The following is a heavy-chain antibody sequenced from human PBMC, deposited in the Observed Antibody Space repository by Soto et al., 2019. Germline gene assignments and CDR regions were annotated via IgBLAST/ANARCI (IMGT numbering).Heavy chain of an antibody. D-gene: IGHD1-7*01. CDR1: GYTFSMHA. Sequence: QVQLVQSGAAVKKPGASVKVSCKTSGYTFSMHAIHWVRQAPGQGLEWMGWINAGNGDTKYSEKFQDRVAITRDAYASAANMEVRSLRSEDTAIYYCARDEGGWNSIEGGFVKFILDYWGQGRVVTVSS. J-gene: IGHJ4*02. V-gene: IGHV1-3*01. CDR2: INAGNGDT. CDR3: ARDEGGWNSIEGGFVKFILDY.